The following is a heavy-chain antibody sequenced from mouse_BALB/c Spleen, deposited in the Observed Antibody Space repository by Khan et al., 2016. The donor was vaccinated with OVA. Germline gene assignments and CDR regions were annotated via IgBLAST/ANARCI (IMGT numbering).Heavy chain of an antibody. Sequence: VQLKQSGPELMKPGASVKISCTASGYSFTSYYIPWVKQSHGKSLEWIGYIDPFNGGTSYNQKFKGQATLTLDKSSSTLYMHLSSLTSEDSAVYYCARGVLGRRAYAMDYWGQGTSVTVSS. CDR1: GYSFTSYY. D-gene: IGHD3-1*01. CDR2: IDPFNGGT. V-gene: IGHV1S135*01. J-gene: IGHJ4*01. CDR3: ARGVLGRRAYAMDY.